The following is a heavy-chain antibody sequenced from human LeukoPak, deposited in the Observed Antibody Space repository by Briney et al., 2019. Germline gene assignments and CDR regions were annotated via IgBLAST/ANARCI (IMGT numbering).Heavy chain of an antibody. V-gene: IGHV4-59*01. CDR3: ATDNSYGSGSYYT. D-gene: IGHD3-10*01. J-gene: IGHJ4*02. CDR1: GGSINNSY. Sequence: SETLSLTCTVSGGSINNSYWSWIRQPPGKGLEWIGYINYRGNTNYNTSLKSRVTISVDTSKNQFSLKLSSVTAADTAVYYCATDNSYGSGSYYTWGQGTLVTVSS. CDR2: INYRGNT.